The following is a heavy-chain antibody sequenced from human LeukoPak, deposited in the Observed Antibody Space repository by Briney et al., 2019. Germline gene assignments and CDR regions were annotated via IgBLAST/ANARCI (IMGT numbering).Heavy chain of an antibody. CDR3: ARLVATTIDY. D-gene: IGHD1-26*01. J-gene: IGHJ4*02. CDR1: GFTFSSYS. V-gene: IGHV3-48*01. CDR2: ISSSSSPI. Sequence: PGGSLRLSCAASGFTFSSYSMNWVRQAPGKGLEWVSYISSSSSPIYYADSVKGRFTISRDNAKKSLYLQMNSLRAEDTAVYYCARLVATTIDYWGQGTLVTVSS.